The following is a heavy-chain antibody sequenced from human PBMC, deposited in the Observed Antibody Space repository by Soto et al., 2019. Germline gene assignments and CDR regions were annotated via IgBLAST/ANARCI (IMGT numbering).Heavy chain of an antibody. CDR2: ISSSGSDR. Sequence: GGSLRLSCVASGFTFSSYEMNWVRQAPGKGLEWVSYISSSGSDRYYADSVRGRFTISRGNAKNSLYLQMTSLRAEDTGVYYCARAPANYYYYGLDVWGQGTTVTVSS. V-gene: IGHV3-48*03. CDR1: GFTFSSYE. CDR3: ARAPANYYYYGLDV. J-gene: IGHJ6*02.